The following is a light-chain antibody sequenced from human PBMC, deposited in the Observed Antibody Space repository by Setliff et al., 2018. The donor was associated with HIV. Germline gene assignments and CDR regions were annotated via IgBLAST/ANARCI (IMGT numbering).Light chain of an antibody. J-gene: IGLJ1*01. CDR1: SSDIGRYNL. Sequence: QSVLTQPAPVSGSPGQSITISCTGSSSDIGRYNLVSWYQQHPGKAPKLMIYQATKRPSGVSNRFSGSKSGNTASLTISGLQAEDEADYYCCSNTGSNTEVFGTGTKGTVL. CDR3: CSNTGSNTEV. CDR2: QAT. V-gene: IGLV2-23*01.